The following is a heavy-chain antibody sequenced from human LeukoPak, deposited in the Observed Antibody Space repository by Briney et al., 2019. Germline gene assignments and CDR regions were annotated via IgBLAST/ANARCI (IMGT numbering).Heavy chain of an antibody. V-gene: IGHV1-2*02. CDR1: GYTFTGYY. D-gene: IGHD6-13*01. Sequence: ASVKVSCKASGYTFTGYYMHWVRQAPGHGLEWMGWINPNSGGTKYAPKFQDRVTMTRVTSISTAYMELSRLTSDDTAVYYCASELRSAAGTWGQGTLVTVSS. J-gene: IGHJ5*02. CDR2: INPNSGGT. CDR3: ASELRSAAGT.